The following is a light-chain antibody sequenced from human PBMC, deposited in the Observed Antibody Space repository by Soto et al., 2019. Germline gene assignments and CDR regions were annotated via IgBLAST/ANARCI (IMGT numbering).Light chain of an antibody. CDR2: GAS. Sequence: EIVMTQSPATLSVSPGERATLSCRASQNVGNNLVWYQQKPGQAPRLLIYGASTRAAGIPDRFSGSGSGTEFTLTISGLQSDDFAIYYCQQFNNWPPWTFGQGTKVDIK. CDR1: QNVGNN. J-gene: IGKJ1*01. CDR3: QQFNNWPPWT. V-gene: IGKV3-15*01.